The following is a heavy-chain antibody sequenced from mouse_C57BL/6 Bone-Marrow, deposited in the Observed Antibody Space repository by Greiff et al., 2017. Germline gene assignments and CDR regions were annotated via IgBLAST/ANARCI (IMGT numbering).Heavy chain of an antibody. D-gene: IGHD2-1*01. CDR1: GYTFTSYW. CDR2: IDPSDSET. J-gene: IGHJ2*01. CDR3: ARWGGNYPFDY. Sequence: QVQLQQPGAELVRPGSSVKLSCKASGYTFTSYWMHWVKQRPIQGLEWIGNIDPSDSETHYNQKFKDKATLTVDKSSSTAYMQLSSLTSEDSAVYYCARWGGNYPFDYWGQGTTRTVSS. V-gene: IGHV1-52*01.